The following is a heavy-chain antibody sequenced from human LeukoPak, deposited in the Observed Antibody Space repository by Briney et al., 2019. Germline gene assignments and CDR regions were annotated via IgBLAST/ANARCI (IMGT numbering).Heavy chain of an antibody. CDR2: ITGSGATT. V-gene: IGHV3-23*01. J-gene: IGHJ4*02. CDR1: GFTFSGRG. CDR3: GRSLPRAGRRRFSFDS. D-gene: IGHD3-10*01. Sequence: GGSLRLSCAASGFTFSGRGMNWVRQAPGKGLEWVSGITGSGATTYYADSVKGRFTISRDNSKNTLYLQMNSLRAEDTAVYYCGRSLPRAGRRRFSFDSWGKGPLVTVSP.